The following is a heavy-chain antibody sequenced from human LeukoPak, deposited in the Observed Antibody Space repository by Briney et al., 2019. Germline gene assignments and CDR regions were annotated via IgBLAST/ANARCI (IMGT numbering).Heavy chain of an antibody. CDR1: GFTFSSYG. D-gene: IGHD3-22*01. CDR2: ISFDGSNK. CDR3: ATHSYDSSGYYSPDS. Sequence: PGGSLRLSCAASGFTFSSYGMHWVRQAPGKGLEWVAVISFDGSNKYYADSVKGRFTISRGNSKNTLYLQMNSLRAEDTALNYCATHSYDSSGYYSPDSWGQGALVTVSS. J-gene: IGHJ4*02. V-gene: IGHV3-30*19.